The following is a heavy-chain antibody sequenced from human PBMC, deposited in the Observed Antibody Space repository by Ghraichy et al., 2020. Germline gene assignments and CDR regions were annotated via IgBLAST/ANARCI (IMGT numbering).Heavy chain of an antibody. CDR3: ARRAYFYGSDYYYYGLDV. CDR1: EYSFTSYW. V-gene: IGHV5-10-1*01. CDR2: IDPTDSNT. Sequence: GESLNISCKGSEYSFTSYWITWVRQMPGKGLEWMGRIDPTDSNTEYSPSFQGHVTMSVEKSINPAFWQWRSLKASDTAIYFCARRAYFYGSDYYYYGLDVWGQGTTVIVSS. J-gene: IGHJ6*02. D-gene: IGHD3-10*01.